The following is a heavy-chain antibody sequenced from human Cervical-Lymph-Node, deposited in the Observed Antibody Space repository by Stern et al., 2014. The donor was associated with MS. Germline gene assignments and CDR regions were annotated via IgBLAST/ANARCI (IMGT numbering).Heavy chain of an antibody. CDR1: GGSISSGSYY. CDR2: IHTSGST. D-gene: IGHD1-26*01. V-gene: IGHV4-61*02. J-gene: IGHJ4*02. Sequence: QVQLQESGPGLVKPSQTLSLTCTVSGGSISSGSYYWSWIRQPAGKGLEWIGRIHTSGSTNYNPSLKSRVTISVDTSKNQFSLQLSAVPAADTAVYYCARSPPALWGWEAYYFDYWGQGTLVTVSS. CDR3: ARSPPALWGWEAYYFDY.